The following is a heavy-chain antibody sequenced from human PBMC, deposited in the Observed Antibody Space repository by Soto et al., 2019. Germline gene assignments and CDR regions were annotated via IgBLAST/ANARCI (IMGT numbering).Heavy chain of an antibody. D-gene: IGHD6-19*01. CDR1: GGTFSSYA. J-gene: IGHJ5*02. CDR2: IIPIFGTA. CDR3: AVAVAGIGFEHNWFDP. Sequence: VASVKVSCKASGGTFSSYAISWVRRAPGQGLEWMGGIIPIFGTANYAQKFQGRVTITADESTSTAYMELSSLRSEDTAVYYCAVAVAGIGFEHNWFDPWGQGTLVTLSS. V-gene: IGHV1-69*13.